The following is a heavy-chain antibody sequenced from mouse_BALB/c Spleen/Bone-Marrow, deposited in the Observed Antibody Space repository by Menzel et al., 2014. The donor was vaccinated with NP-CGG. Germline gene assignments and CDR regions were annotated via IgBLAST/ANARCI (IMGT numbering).Heavy chain of an antibody. V-gene: IGHV5-6-4*01. D-gene: IGHD2-1*01. Sequence: EVKLQESGGGLVKPGGSLKLSCAASGFTFSSYTMSWVRQTPEKRLEWVATISSGGPYTYYPDSVKGRFTISRDNAKNTLYLQMSSLKSEDTAMYYCTRDYGNYAWFAYWGQGTLVTVSA. CDR3: TRDYGNYAWFAY. CDR2: ISSGGPYT. CDR1: GFTFSSYT. J-gene: IGHJ3*01.